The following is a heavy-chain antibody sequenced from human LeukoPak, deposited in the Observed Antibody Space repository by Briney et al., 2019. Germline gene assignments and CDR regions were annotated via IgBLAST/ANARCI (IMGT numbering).Heavy chain of an antibody. Sequence: GGSLRLSCAASGFTFSSHWMTWVRQAPGKGLEWVANIKLDVSETFYVDSVRGRFTISRDNTRNSLYLQMNSLRAEDTAVYYCARKGNAFDIWGQRTMVTVSS. CDR2: IKLDVSET. CDR3: ARKGNAFDI. CDR1: GFTFSSHW. D-gene: IGHD3-10*01. V-gene: IGHV3-7*01. J-gene: IGHJ3*02.